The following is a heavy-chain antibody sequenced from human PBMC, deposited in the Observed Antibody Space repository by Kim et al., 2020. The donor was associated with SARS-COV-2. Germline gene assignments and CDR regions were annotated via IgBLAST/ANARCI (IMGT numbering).Heavy chain of an antibody. D-gene: IGHD6-19*01. J-gene: IGHJ6*02. CDR3: AMSIAVAGPVGFV. CDR1: GGSIGSFY. V-gene: IGHV4-59*01. Sequence: SETLSLTCTVSGGSIGSFYWSWIRQPPGKGLEWIGYIYYSGSTYYNSSLKSRVTISVNTSKNQFSLKLSSVTAADTAVYYCAMSIAVAGPVGFVWGPGTTVAVSS. CDR2: IYYSGST.